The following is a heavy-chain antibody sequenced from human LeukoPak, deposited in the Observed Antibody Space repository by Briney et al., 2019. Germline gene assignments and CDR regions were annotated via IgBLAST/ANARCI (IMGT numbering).Heavy chain of an antibody. V-gene: IGHV4-4*02. Sequence: SGTLSLTCGVSVGSLCSYNWWGWVRQPPGKGLEWIGEIYHSGSTNYTPSLKSRLTISLDKSKNHFFLKLSSVTAADTAIYYCAKSKGGAFDIWGPGTLVTVSS. J-gene: IGHJ3*02. CDR1: VGSLCSYNW. CDR2: IYHSGST. CDR3: AKSKGGAFDI. D-gene: IGHD3-16*01.